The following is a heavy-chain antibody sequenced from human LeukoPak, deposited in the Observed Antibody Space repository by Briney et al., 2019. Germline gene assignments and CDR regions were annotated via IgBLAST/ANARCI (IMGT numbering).Heavy chain of an antibody. Sequence: GGSLRLSCAASGFTVSSNYMSWVRQAPGKGLEWVSVIYSGGSTYYADSVKGRFTISRDNSKNTLYLQMNSLRAEDTAVYYCARDFPCGGDCYHGGTTNYFDYWGQGTLVTVSS. CDR1: GFTVSSNY. J-gene: IGHJ4*02. CDR3: ARDFPCGGDCYHGGTTNYFDY. CDR2: IYSGGST. D-gene: IGHD2-21*02. V-gene: IGHV3-66*01.